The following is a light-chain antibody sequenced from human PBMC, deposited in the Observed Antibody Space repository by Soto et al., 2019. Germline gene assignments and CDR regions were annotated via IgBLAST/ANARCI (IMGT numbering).Light chain of an antibody. CDR1: SGSVSANYY. V-gene: IGLV8-61*01. CDR3: VLYMGSGISV. J-gene: IGLJ2*01. CDR2: STN. Sequence: QAVVTQEPSFSVSPGGTVTLTCGLSSGSVSANYYPSWYQQAPGQAPRTLIYSTNTCSSGVPDRFSGSILGNKAALTITGAQADDESDYYCVLYMGSGISVFGGGTKLTVL.